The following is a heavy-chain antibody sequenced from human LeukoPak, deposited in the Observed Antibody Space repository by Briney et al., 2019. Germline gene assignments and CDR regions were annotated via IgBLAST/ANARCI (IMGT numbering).Heavy chain of an antibody. CDR3: ARDRPVCFDY. J-gene: IGHJ4*02. Sequence: GRSLRLSCAASGFTFSSYAMHWVRQAPGKGLEWVAVISYDGSNKYYADSVKGRFTISRDNSKNTLYLQMNSLRAEDTAVYYCARDRPVCFDYWGQETLGTVS. D-gene: IGHD5/OR15-5a*01. CDR2: ISYDGSNK. V-gene: IGHV3-30-3*01. CDR1: GFTFSSYA.